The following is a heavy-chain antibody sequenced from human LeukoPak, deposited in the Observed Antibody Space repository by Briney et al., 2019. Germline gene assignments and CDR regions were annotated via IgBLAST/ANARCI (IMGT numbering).Heavy chain of an antibody. J-gene: IGHJ4*02. V-gene: IGHV3-64*01. Sequence: GGSLRLSCAASGFTFSSYAMHWVRRAPGKGLEYVSAISSNGGSTYYANSVKGRFTISRDNSKNTLYLQMGSLRAEDMAVYYCARDRSPYNWNYFDYWGQGTLVTVSS. CDR1: GFTFSSYA. D-gene: IGHD1-20*01. CDR2: ISSNGGST. CDR3: ARDRSPYNWNYFDY.